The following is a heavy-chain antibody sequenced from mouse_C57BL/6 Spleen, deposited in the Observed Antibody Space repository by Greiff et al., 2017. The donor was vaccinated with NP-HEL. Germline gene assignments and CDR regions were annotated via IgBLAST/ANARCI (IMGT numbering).Heavy chain of an antibody. CDR3: ARTDYYGSSRYYAMDY. CDR1: GYTFPSYW. Sequence: QVQLQQPGAELVRPGSSVKLSCKASGYTFPSYWMHWVKQRPIQGLEWIGNIDPSDSETHYNQKFKDKATLTVDKSSSTAYMQLSSLTSEDSAVYYCARTDYYGSSRYYAMDYWGQGTSVTVSS. D-gene: IGHD1-1*01. CDR2: IDPSDSET. V-gene: IGHV1-52*01. J-gene: IGHJ4*01.